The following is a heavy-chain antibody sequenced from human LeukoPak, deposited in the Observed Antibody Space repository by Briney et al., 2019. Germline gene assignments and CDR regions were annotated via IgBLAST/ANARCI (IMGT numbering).Heavy chain of an antibody. CDR1: GFTFSDYN. D-gene: IGHD5-18*01. J-gene: IGHJ4*02. V-gene: IGHV3-11*01. Sequence: GGSLRLSCAASGFTFSDYNMRWIRQAPGKGLEWVSSISRSGSTKYYADSVKGRFTISRDNSKNTMYLQMNSLRVEDTAAYYCAKDLGWIQLWFSGGQGTLVTVSS. CDR3: AKDLGWIQLWFS. CDR2: ISRSGSTK.